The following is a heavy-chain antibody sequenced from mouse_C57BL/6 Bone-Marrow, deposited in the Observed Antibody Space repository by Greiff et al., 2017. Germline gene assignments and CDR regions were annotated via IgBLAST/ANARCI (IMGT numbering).Heavy chain of an antibody. CDR1: GYTFTSYG. CDR3: ARRAYYGSSYGY. Sequence: QVQLQQSGAELARPGASVKLSCKASGYTFTSYGISWVKQRTGQGLEWIGEIYPRSGNPYYNEKFKGKATLTADKSSSTAYMELRSLTSEDSAVYFCARRAYYGSSYGYWGQGTTLTVSS. CDR2: IYPRSGNP. D-gene: IGHD1-1*01. V-gene: IGHV1-81*01. J-gene: IGHJ2*01.